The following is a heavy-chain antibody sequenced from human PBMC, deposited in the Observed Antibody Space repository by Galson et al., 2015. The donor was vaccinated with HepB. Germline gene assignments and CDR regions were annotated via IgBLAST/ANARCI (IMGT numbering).Heavy chain of an antibody. CDR1: GFTFSSYG. V-gene: IGHV3-48*03. CDR2: ISSSGSTI. J-gene: IGHJ6*02. Sequence: SLRLSCAASGFTFSSYGMHWVRQAPGKGLEWVSYISSSGSTIYYADSVKGRFTISRDNAKNSLYLQMNSLRAEDTAVYYCARRLGYYGSGSTLYYYYGMDVWGQGTTVTVSS. D-gene: IGHD3-10*01. CDR3: ARRLGYYGSGSTLYYYYGMDV.